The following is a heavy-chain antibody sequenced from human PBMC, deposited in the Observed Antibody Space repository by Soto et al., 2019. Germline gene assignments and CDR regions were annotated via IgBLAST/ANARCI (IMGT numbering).Heavy chain of an antibody. CDR2: ISGSGAAT. J-gene: IGHJ4*01. CDR3: AKDARFPMTSPFEY. D-gene: IGHD4-17*01. V-gene: IGHV3-23*01. Sequence: EVQLIESGGDTIQPGGSLTLSCAASGFTFGSYAMSWVRQASGKGLEWVSAISGSGAATYYADSVKGRFTISRDNSKNTVSLQMSSLRAEDTAIYDCAKDARFPMTSPFEYWGQGTPVSVSS. CDR1: GFTFGSYA.